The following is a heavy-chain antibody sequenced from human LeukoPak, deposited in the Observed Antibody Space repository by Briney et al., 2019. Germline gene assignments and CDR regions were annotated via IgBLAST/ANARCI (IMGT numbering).Heavy chain of an antibody. J-gene: IGHJ4*02. CDR1: GGSIGSYY. CDR3: ARQADYYGSGSPLDY. V-gene: IGHV4-59*08. CDR2: IYYSGST. D-gene: IGHD3-10*01. Sequence: SETLSLTCTVSGGSIGSYYWSWIRQPPGKGLEWIGYIYYSGSTNYNPSLKSRVTISVDTSKNQFSLKLSSVTAADTAVYYCARQADYYGSGSPLDYWGQGTLVTVSS.